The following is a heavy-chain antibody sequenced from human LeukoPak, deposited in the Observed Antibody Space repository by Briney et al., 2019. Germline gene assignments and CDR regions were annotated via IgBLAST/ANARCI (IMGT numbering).Heavy chain of an antibody. J-gene: IGHJ4*02. CDR2: ISYDGSNK. CDR1: GFTFSSYA. V-gene: IGHV3-30*04. D-gene: IGHD1-26*01. CDR3: ARDRSGSYDY. Sequence: GGSLRLSCAASGFTFSSYAMHWVRQAPGKGLEWVAVISYDGSNKYYADSVKGRFTISRDNSKNTLYLQMNSLRAEDTAVYYCARDRSGSYDYWGQGTLATVSS.